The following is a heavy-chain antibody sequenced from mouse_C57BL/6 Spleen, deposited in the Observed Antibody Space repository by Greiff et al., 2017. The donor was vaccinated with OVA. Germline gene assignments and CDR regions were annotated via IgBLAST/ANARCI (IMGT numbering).Heavy chain of an antibody. Sequence: QVQLKQPGAELVRPGSSVKLSCKASGYTFTSYWMDWVKQRPGQGLEWIGNIYPSDSETHYNQKFKDKATLTVDKSSSTAYMQLSSLTSEDSAVYYCARRGGTYWYFDVWGTGTTVTVSS. J-gene: IGHJ1*03. CDR1: GYTFTSYW. CDR2: IYPSDSET. CDR3: ARRGGTYWYFDV. D-gene: IGHD4-1*01. V-gene: IGHV1-61*01.